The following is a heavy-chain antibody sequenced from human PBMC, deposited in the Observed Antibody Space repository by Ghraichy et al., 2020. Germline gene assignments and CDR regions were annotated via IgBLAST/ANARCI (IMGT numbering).Heavy chain of an antibody. J-gene: IGHJ6*02. CDR3: ARDRAYCNSTSGYYYGMDV. D-gene: IGHD2-2*01. Sequence: SQTLSLTCTVSGGSINSYYWSWIRQPPGKGLEWIGYINYSGSTNYNPSLKSRVTISVETSKNQFSLKLPSVTAADTVVYYCARDRAYCNSTSGYYYGMDVWGQGNTVTVSS. CDR2: INYSGST. V-gene: IGHV4-59*01. CDR1: GGSINSYY.